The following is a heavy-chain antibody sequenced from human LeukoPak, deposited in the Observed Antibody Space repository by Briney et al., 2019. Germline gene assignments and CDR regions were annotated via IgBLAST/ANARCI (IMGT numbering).Heavy chain of an antibody. V-gene: IGHV3-9*01. CDR1: GFTFSSYA. J-gene: IGHJ4*02. D-gene: IGHD6-13*01. CDR2: ISWNSGSI. CDR3: AKDMYSSSWYGFDY. Sequence: GGSLRLSCAASGFTFSSYAMSWVRQAPGKGLEWVSGISWNSGSIGYADSVKGRFTISRDNAKNSLYLQMNSLRAEDTALYYCAKDMYSSSWYGFDYWGQGTLVTVSS.